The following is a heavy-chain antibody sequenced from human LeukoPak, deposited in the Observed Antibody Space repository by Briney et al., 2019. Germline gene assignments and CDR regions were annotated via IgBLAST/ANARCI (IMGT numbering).Heavy chain of an antibody. D-gene: IGHD1-20*01. Sequence: SETLSLTCTVSGGSISSYYWSWIRQPPGKGLEWIGYIYYSGSTNYNPSLKSRVTISVDTSKNQFSLKLSSVTAADTAVYYCARLSITGAGDYWGQGTLVTVSS. V-gene: IGHV4-59*08. CDR1: GGSISSYY. J-gene: IGHJ4*02. CDR3: ARLSITGAGDY. CDR2: IYYSGST.